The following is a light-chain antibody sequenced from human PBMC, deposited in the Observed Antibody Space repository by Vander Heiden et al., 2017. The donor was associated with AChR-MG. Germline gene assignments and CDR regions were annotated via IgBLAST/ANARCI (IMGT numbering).Light chain of an antibody. CDR2: AAS. V-gene: IGKV1-39*01. J-gene: IGKJ5*01. CDR1: QSISSY. CDR3: QQSYSTPPIT. Sequence: DIPMTPSPSSLSASVGDRVTITCRASQSISSYLNWYQQKPGKAPKLLIYAASSVQSGGPSRFSGSGSGTDFTLTISSLQPEDFATYYCQQSYSTPPITFGQGTRLEIK.